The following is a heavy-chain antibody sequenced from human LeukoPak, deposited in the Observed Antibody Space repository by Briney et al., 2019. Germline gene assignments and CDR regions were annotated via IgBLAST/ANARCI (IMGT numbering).Heavy chain of an antibody. CDR1: GGTFSSYA. J-gene: IGHJ3*02. V-gene: IGHV1-69*01. Sequence: SVKVSCKASGGTFSSYAISWVRQAPGHGLEWMGGIIPILGTANYAQKFQGRVTITADESTSTAYMELSSLRSEDTAVYYCASGYCSSTSCWGAELDIWGHGTMVTVSS. CDR2: IIPILGTA. D-gene: IGHD2-2*01. CDR3: ASGYCSSTSCWGAELDI.